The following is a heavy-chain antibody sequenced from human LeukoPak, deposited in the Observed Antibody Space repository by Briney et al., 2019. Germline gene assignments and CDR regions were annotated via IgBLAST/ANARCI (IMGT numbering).Heavy chain of an antibody. J-gene: IGHJ4*02. V-gene: IGHV4-39*07. CDR3: ARDRAIEEMGEFDY. CDR1: GGSISSSSYY. Sequence: SETLSLTCTVSGGSISSSSYYWGWIRQPPGKGLEWIGSIYYSGSTYYNPSLKSRVTISVDTSKNQFSLKLSSVTAADTAVNYCARDRAIEEMGEFDYWGQGTLVTVSS. CDR2: IYYSGST. D-gene: IGHD5-24*01.